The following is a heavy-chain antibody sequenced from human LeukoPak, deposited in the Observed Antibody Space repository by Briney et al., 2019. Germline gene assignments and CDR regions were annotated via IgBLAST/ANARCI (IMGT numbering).Heavy chain of an antibody. Sequence: SETVSLTCAVYGGSFSGYYWSWIRQPPGKGLEWMGEINHSGSTNYNPSLKSRVTISVDTSKNQFPLKLSSVTAADTAVYYCARAPANSSSWTRLQYFQHWGQGTPVTVSS. CDR2: INHSGST. CDR1: GGSFSGYY. CDR3: ARAPANSSSWTRLQYFQH. V-gene: IGHV4-34*01. D-gene: IGHD6-13*01. J-gene: IGHJ1*01.